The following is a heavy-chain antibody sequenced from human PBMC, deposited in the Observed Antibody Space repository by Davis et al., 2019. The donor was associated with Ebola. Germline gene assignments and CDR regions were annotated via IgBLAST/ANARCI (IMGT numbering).Heavy chain of an antibody. J-gene: IGHJ4*02. V-gene: IGHV3-66*02. Sequence: GESLKISCAASGFSVTTTYMNWVRQAPGKGLEWISVLYSGGPTYYADSVKGRFTISRDNSKNTLYLQMNSLRAGDTAVYYCASHGYSRGWYYFDYWGQGTLATVSS. CDR2: LYSGGPT. D-gene: IGHD6-19*01. CDR3: ASHGYSRGWYYFDY. CDR1: GFSVTTTY.